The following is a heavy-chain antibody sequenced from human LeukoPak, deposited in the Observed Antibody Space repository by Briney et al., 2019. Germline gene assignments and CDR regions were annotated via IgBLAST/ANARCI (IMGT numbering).Heavy chain of an antibody. CDR3: ARLATMARGVQFVDY. CDR1: GYSFTSYW. J-gene: IGHJ4*02. V-gene: IGHV5-51*01. D-gene: IGHD3-10*01. CDR2: IYPGDSDT. Sequence: GESLKISCKGSGYSFTSYWIGWVRQMPGKGLEWMGIIYPGDSDTRYSPSFQGQVTISADKSISTAYLQGSSLKASDTAMYYCARLATMARGVQFVDYWGQGTLVTVSS.